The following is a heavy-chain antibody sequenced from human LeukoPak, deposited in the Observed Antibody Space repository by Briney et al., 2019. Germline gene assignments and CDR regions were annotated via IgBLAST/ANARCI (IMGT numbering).Heavy chain of an antibody. J-gene: IGHJ4*02. Sequence: ASVKVSCKASGYTFTSYYMHWVRQAPGQGLEWMGWMNPNSGNTGYAQKFQGRVTITRNTSISTAYMELSSLRSEDTAVYYCARVLDTAMAVDYWGQGTLVTVSS. CDR2: MNPNSGNT. V-gene: IGHV1-8*03. D-gene: IGHD5-18*01. CDR1: GYTFTSYY. CDR3: ARVLDTAMAVDY.